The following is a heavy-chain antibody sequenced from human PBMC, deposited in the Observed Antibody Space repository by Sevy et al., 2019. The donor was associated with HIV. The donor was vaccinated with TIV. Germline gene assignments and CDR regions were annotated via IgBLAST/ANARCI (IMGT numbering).Heavy chain of an antibody. CDR1: GFTFSTYA. V-gene: IGHV3-23*01. Sequence: GGSLRLSCAASGFTFSTYAMTWVRQAPGKGLEWFSVISGSGGSTYYADSVKGRFTISRDNSKNTLYLQMNSLRAEDTAVYYCAKDRVSGTYYTGDFDYWGQGTLVTVSS. D-gene: IGHD3-10*01. CDR2: ISGSGGST. J-gene: IGHJ4*02. CDR3: AKDRVSGTYYTGDFDY.